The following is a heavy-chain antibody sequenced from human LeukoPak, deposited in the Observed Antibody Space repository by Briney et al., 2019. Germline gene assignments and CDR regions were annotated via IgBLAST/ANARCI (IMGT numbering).Heavy chain of an antibody. J-gene: IGHJ6*02. V-gene: IGHV4-31*03. Sequence: SETLSLTCTVSGGSISSGGYYWSWIRQHPGKGLEWIGYIYYSGSTYYNPSLKSRVTISVDTSKNQFSLKLSSVTAADTAVYYCARAPGGYCSSTSCLYYYGMDVWGQGTTVTVSS. CDR1: GGSISSGGYY. CDR2: IYYSGST. D-gene: IGHD2-2*01. CDR3: ARAPGGYCSSTSCLYYYGMDV.